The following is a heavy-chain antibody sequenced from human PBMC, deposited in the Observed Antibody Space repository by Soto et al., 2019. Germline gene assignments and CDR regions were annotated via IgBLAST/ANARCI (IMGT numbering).Heavy chain of an antibody. CDR2: IHPNRGDT. D-gene: IGHD2-21*01. V-gene: IGHV1-2*02. Sequence: ASVKVSCKASGYTFAGYYMHWVRQAPGQGLEWVGWIHPNRGDTKYAQKFQGRVTMTRDPSISTDYMELRRLRSDDTAVYYCARDEAIIGVYYGMDVWGQGTTVTVSS. J-gene: IGHJ6*02. CDR1: GYTFAGYY. CDR3: ARDEAIIGVYYGMDV.